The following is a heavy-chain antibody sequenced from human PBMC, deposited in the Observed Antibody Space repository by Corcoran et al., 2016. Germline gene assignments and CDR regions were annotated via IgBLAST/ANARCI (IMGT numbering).Heavy chain of an antibody. V-gene: IGHV3-7*03. Sequence: EVQLVESGGGLVQPGGSLRLSCAASGFTFSSYWMSWVRQAPGKRLEWVANIKQDGSEKYYVDSVKGRFTISRDNAKNSLYLQMNSLGAEDTAVYYCARDPSVGATSWFDPWGQGTLVTVSS. CDR3: ARDPSVGATSWFDP. D-gene: IGHD1-26*01. CDR2: IKQDGSEK. CDR1: GFTFSSYW. J-gene: IGHJ5*02.